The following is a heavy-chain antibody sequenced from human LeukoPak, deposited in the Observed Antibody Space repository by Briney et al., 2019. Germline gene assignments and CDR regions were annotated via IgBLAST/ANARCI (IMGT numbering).Heavy chain of an antibody. D-gene: IGHD2-15*01. CDR1: GGSFSGYY. CDR3: ARDDLDCSGGSCYYDAFDI. J-gene: IGHJ3*02. Sequence: SETLSLTCAVYGGSFSGYYWSWIRQPPGKGLEWIGEINHSGSTNYNPSLKSRVTISVDTSKNQFSLKLSSMTAADTAVYYCARDDLDCSGGSCYYDAFDIWGQGTMVTVSS. V-gene: IGHV4-34*01. CDR2: INHSGST.